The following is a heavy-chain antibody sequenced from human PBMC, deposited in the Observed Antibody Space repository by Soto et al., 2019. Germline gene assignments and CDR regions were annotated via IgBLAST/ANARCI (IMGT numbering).Heavy chain of an antibody. CDR1: GFTFSSYG. Sequence: QVQLVESGGGVVQPGRSLRLSCAASGFTFSSYGMHWVRQAPGKGLEWVAVISYDGSKKYYADSVKGRFTISRDNSKNTLYLQMNSLRAEDTAVYYCAKDRGYSYRLGMAVWGQGTTVTVSS. CDR3: AKDRGYSYRLGMAV. V-gene: IGHV3-30*18. CDR2: ISYDGSKK. D-gene: IGHD5-18*01. J-gene: IGHJ6*02.